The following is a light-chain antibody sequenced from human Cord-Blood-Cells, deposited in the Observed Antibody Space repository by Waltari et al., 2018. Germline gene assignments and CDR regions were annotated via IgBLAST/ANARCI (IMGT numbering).Light chain of an antibody. Sequence: QSALTQPRSVSGSPGQSVTISCTGTSSDVGGYNYVSWYQQHPGKAPKLMIYDVSKRPSGVPDRCTGSKSGNTASLTISGLQAEDEADYYCCSYAGSRYVFGTGTKVTVL. CDR1: SSDVGGYNY. CDR3: CSYAGSRYV. J-gene: IGLJ1*01. CDR2: DVS. V-gene: IGLV2-11*01.